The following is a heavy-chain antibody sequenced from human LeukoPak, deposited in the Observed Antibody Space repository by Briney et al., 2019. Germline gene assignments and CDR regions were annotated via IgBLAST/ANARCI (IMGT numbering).Heavy chain of an antibody. V-gene: IGHV4-61*02. CDR3: ARAHITGYCSSTSCYARGAFDI. D-gene: IGHD2-2*01. Sequence: SETLTLTCTVSGGSISSGSYYWSWIGQPAGKGLEWIGRIYTSGSTNYNPSLKSRVTISVDTSKNQFSLKLSSVTAADTAVYYCARAHITGYCSSTSCYARGAFDIWGQGTMVTVSS. CDR1: GGSISSGSYY. J-gene: IGHJ3*02. CDR2: IYTSGST.